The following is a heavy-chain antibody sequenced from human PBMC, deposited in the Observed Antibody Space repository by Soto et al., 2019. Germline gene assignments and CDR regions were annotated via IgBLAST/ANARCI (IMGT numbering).Heavy chain of an antibody. CDR1: GYTFTRYN. V-gene: IGHV1-46*01. Sequence: ASVKVYCKASGYTFTRYNVHWVRQAPGQGLEWMAIINPSGGTTYYVQKFEGRVTLTTDTSTSTVYMELGSLRSDDTAVYYCARVRGGGSEYFFDYWGQGTLVTVSS. CDR2: INPSGGTT. J-gene: IGHJ4*02. CDR3: ARVRGGGSEYFFDY. D-gene: IGHD2-15*01.